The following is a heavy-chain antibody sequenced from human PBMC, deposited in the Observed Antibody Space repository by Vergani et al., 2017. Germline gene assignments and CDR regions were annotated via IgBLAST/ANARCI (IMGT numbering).Heavy chain of an antibody. J-gene: IGHJ6*02. CDR2: INPSGGST. D-gene: IGHD3-10*01. CDR1: GYTFTSYY. CDR3: AREGDGETTSPYYYGMDV. V-gene: IGHV1-46*01. Sequence: QVQLVQSGAEVKKPGASVKVSCKASGYTFTSYYMHWVRQAPGQGLEWMGIINPSGGSTSYAQKFQGRVTMTRDTSTSTVYMELSSLRSEDTAVYYCAREGDGETTSPYYYGMDVWGQGTTVTVSS.